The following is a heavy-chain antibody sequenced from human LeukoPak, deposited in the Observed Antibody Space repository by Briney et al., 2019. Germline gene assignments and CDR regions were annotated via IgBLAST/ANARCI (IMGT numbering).Heavy chain of an antibody. Sequence: AGGSLRLSCAASGFTFSSYVMNWVRQAPGKGLEWVSTISASGGGTYYVDSVKGRFTISRDNSKNTLYLQMNSLRAEDTAVYYCAKDERVNSWIFDFWGQGTLVTVSS. J-gene: IGHJ4*02. CDR1: GFTFSSYV. V-gene: IGHV3-23*01. CDR2: ISASGGGT. CDR3: AKDERVNSWIFDF. D-gene: IGHD6-13*01.